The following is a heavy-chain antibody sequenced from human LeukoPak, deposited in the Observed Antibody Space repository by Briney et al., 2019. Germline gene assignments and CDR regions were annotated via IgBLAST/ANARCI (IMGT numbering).Heavy chain of an antibody. CDR2: IWYDGSNK. CDR1: GFTFSSYG. Sequence: GGSLRLSCAASGFTFSSYGMHWVRQAPGKGLEWVAVIWYDGSNKYYADSVKGRFTISRDNSKNTLYLQMNSLRAEDTAVYYCASENYGSGSYYVDYWGQGTLVTVSS. CDR3: ASENYGSGSYYVDY. V-gene: IGHV3-33*01. J-gene: IGHJ4*02. D-gene: IGHD3-10*01.